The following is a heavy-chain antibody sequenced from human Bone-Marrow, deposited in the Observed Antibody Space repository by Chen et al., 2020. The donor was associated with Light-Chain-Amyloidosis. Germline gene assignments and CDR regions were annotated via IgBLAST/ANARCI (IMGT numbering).Heavy chain of an antibody. CDR2: ISYDGSNK. J-gene: IGHJ3*02. V-gene: IGHV3-30*18. CDR3: AKGGYYDRTHDSFDI. D-gene: IGHD3-22*01. Sequence: QVQLVESGGGVVQPGRSLRLSCAASGFTFSSYGMHWVRQAPGKGLEWVAVISYDGSNKYYADSVKGRFTISRDNSKNTLYLQMNSLRAEDTAVYYCAKGGYYDRTHDSFDIWGQGTMVTVSS. CDR1: GFTFSSYG.